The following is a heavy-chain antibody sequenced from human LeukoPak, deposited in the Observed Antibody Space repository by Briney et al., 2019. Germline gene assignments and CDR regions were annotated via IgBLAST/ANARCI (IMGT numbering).Heavy chain of an antibody. Sequence: SGPTLVKPTQTLTLTFTFSGFSLTTSGVGVGWIRQPPGKALEWLALIYWDDDKRYSPSLMNRLTVTKGTSENQVVLTMTNMDPVDTATYYCAHRCTNYFFDYWGQGTLATVSS. V-gene: IGHV2-5*02. CDR2: IYWDDDK. D-gene: IGHD2-2*01. CDR1: GFSLTTSGVG. CDR3: AHRCTNYFFDY. J-gene: IGHJ4*02.